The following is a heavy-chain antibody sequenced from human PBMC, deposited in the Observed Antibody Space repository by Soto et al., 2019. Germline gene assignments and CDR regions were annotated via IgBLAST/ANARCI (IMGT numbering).Heavy chain of an antibody. J-gene: IGHJ4*02. Sequence: PSETLSLTCTVSGGAISTYYWSWIRQPAGKGLEWIGRIYASRSTNYNPSLKSRVTMSVATSKNQFSLKLSWVTAADTAVYYCARGGMVIIPTATAFDYWGQGTLVTVSS. CDR1: GGAISTYY. CDR2: IYASRST. D-gene: IGHD2-2*01. CDR3: ARGGMVIIPTATAFDY. V-gene: IGHV4-4*07.